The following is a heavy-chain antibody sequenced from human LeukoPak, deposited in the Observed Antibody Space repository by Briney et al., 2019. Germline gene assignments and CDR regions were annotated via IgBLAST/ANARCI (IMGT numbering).Heavy chain of an antibody. V-gene: IGHV3-7*04. CDR3: ARVFRGEQWSPYYYYGMDV. CDR2: IKQDGSEK. Sequence: GGSPRLSCAASGFTFSSYWMSWVRQAPGKGLEWVANIKQDGSEKYYVDSVKGRFTISRDNAKNSLYLQMNSLRAEDTAVYYCARVFRGEQWSPYYYYGMDVWGQGTTVTVSS. CDR1: GFTFSSYW. D-gene: IGHD6-19*01. J-gene: IGHJ6*02.